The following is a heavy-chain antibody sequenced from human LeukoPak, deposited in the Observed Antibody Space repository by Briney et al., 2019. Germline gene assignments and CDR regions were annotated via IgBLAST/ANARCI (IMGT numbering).Heavy chain of an antibody. CDR1: GGTFSSYA. Sequence: ASVKVSCKASGGTFSSYAISWVRQAPGQGLEWMGGIIPIFGTANYAQKFQGRVTITADESTSTAYMELSSLRSEDTAVYHCARDSGIAVGYYYYYYYMDVWGKGTTVTVSS. CDR3: ARDSGIAVGYYYYYYYMDV. D-gene: IGHD6-19*01. J-gene: IGHJ6*03. CDR2: IIPIFGTA. V-gene: IGHV1-69*13.